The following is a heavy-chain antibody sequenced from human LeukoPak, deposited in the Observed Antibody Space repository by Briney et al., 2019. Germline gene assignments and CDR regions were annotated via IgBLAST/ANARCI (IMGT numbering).Heavy chain of an antibody. CDR1: GFTFSIYA. CDR2: ICGGGDTT. CDR3: AKGRGGSCYSGLDS. V-gene: IGHV3-23*01. Sequence: GGSLRLSCAASGFTFSIYAMSWVRLAPGKGLEWVSSICGGGDTTYYADSVKGRFTIPRDTSKNTLYLQMDGPRAEDMATYYCAKGRGGSCYSGLDSWGQGTLVTVSS. J-gene: IGHJ4*02. D-gene: IGHD2-15*01.